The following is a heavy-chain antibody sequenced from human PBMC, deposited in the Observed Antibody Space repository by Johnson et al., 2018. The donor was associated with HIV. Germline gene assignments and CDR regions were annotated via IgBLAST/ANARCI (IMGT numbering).Heavy chain of an antibody. V-gene: IGHV3-73*01. J-gene: IGHJ3*02. D-gene: IGHD3-22*01. CDR1: GFAFSGSA. Sequence: EVLLLESGGGLVQPGGSLKLSCAASGFAFSGSAMHWVRQASGKGLEWVGRIRSKANSYATAYAASVKGRFTISRDDSKNTAYLQMNSLKTEDTAVYYCTSTPPDYYDSGGYMGDAFDIWGQGTMVTVSS. CDR3: TSTPPDYYDSGGYMGDAFDI. CDR2: IRSKANSYAT.